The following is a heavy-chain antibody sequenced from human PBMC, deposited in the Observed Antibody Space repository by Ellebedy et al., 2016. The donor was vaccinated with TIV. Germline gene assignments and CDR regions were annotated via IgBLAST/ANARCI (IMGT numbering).Heavy chain of an antibody. D-gene: IGHD2-21*01. J-gene: IGHJ3*02. Sequence: MPSETLSLTCAVSGGSFSEYYWSWIRQSPGKGLEWIGVIFHTGNTNYNPSLESRASISVDASKNQFTLKLTSASAADTAVYFCARGLRFRWAFDIWGQGTVVTVSS. CDR3: ARGLRFRWAFDI. CDR2: IFHTGNT. CDR1: GGSFSEYY. V-gene: IGHV4-34*01.